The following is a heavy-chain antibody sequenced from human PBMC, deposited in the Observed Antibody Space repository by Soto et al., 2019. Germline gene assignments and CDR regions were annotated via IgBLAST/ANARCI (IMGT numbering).Heavy chain of an antibody. CDR1: GFTFSSYA. CDR2: ISGSGGST. J-gene: IGHJ4*02. D-gene: IGHD6-13*01. V-gene: IGHV3-23*01. Sequence: GWSLRLSCAASGFTFSSYAMSWVRQATGKGLEWVSAISGSGGSTYYADSVKGRFTIARDNSKNTLYLQMNSLRAEDTAVYYCAKPERRGSWYPVDYWGQGTLVPVSP. CDR3: AKPERRGSWYPVDY.